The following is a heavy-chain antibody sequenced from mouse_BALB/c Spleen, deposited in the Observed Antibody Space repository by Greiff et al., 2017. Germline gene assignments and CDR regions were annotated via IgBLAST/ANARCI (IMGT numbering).Heavy chain of an antibody. V-gene: IGHV5-17*02. CDR1: GFTFSSFG. J-gene: IGHJ4*01. CDR2: ISSGSSTI. Sequence: DVKLVESGGGLVQPGGSRKLSCAASGFTFSSFGMHWVRQAPEKGLEWVAYISSGSSTIYYADTVKGRFTISRDNPKNTLFLQMTSLRSEDTAMYYCARTYYRYDGTVMDYWGQGTSVTVSS. D-gene: IGHD2-14*01. CDR3: ARTYYRYDGTVMDY.